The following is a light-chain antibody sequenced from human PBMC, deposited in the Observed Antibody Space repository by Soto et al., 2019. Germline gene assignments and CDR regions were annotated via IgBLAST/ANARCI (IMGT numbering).Light chain of an antibody. CDR3: AAWDDSLSGLYV. CDR1: SSNIGSNY. J-gene: IGLJ1*01. Sequence: QSVLTQPPSASGTPGQRVTISCSGSSSNIGSNYVYWYQQLPGTAPKLLMYRNNQRPSGVPDRFSGSQSGTSASLAISGLRSEDEADNYCAAWDDSLSGLYVFGTGTKVTVL. CDR2: RNN. V-gene: IGLV1-47*01.